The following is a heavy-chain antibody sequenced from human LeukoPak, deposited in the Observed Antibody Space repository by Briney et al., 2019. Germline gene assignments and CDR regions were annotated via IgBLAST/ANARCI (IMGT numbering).Heavy chain of an antibody. CDR3: ARVDSSGWYPGRAFDI. CDR1: GGSFSGYY. Sequence: PSETLSLTCAVYGGSFSGYYWSWIRQPPGKGLEWIGEINHSGGTNYNPSLKSRVTISVDTSKNQFSLKLSSVTAADTAVYYCARVDSSGWYPGRAFDIWGQGTMVTVSS. CDR2: INHSGGT. D-gene: IGHD6-19*01. J-gene: IGHJ3*02. V-gene: IGHV4-34*01.